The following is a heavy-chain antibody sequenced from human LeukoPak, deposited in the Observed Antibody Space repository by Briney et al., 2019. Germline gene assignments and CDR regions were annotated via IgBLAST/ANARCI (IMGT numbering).Heavy chain of an antibody. J-gene: IGHJ4*02. CDR1: GFTFSSYA. CDR3: TTEKWLSFDY. Sequence: GGSLRLSCAASGFTFSSYAMSWVRQAPGKGLEWVGRIKSKTDGGTTDYAAPVKGRFTISRDDSKNTLYLQMNSLKTEDTAVYYCTTEKWLSFDYWGQGTLVTVSS. CDR2: IKSKTDGGTT. V-gene: IGHV3-15*01. D-gene: IGHD3-22*01.